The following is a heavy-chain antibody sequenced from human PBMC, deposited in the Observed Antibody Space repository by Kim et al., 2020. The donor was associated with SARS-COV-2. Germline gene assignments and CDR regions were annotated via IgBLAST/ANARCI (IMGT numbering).Heavy chain of an antibody. J-gene: IGHJ4*02. CDR1: GFMFSSYA. CDR2: IRHTGATT. V-gene: IGHV3-23*01. Sequence: GGSLRLSCAASGFMFSSYAMSWVRQAPGRGLEWVSSIRHTGATTFYADSVKGRFTISRDNSKNMLYLQMNSLRAEDTALYYCNQEGSSYDYEFFDSWGQG. D-gene: IGHD3-22*01. CDR3: NQEGSSYDYEFFDS.